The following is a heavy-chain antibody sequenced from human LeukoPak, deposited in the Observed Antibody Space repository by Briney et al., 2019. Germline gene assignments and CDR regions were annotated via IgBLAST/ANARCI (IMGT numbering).Heavy chain of an antibody. J-gene: IGHJ5*02. D-gene: IGHD3-22*01. Sequence: GGSLRLSCSASGFTFSTYSMHWVRQAPGMGLEFVSAISTDGGSTFYADSVKGRFTISRDNAKNSLYLQMNSLRAEDTAVYYCARNYYDRGNWFDPWGQGTLVTVSS. CDR1: GFTFSTYS. CDR3: ARNYYDRGNWFDP. V-gene: IGHV3-64*04. CDR2: ISTDGGST.